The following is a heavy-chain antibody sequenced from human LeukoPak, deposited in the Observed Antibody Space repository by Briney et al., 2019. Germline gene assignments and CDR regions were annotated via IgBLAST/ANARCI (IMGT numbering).Heavy chain of an antibody. CDR1: GFTFSSYA. CDR2: ISYDGSSK. D-gene: IGHD1-26*01. CDR3: AIDRVGATDYFDY. Sequence: GRSLRLSCAASGFTFSSYAMHWVRQAPGKGLEWVAVISYDGSSKYYADSVKGRFTISRDNSKNTLYLQMNSLRAEDTAVYYCAIDRVGATDYFDYWGQGTLVTVSS. V-gene: IGHV3-30-3*01. J-gene: IGHJ4*02.